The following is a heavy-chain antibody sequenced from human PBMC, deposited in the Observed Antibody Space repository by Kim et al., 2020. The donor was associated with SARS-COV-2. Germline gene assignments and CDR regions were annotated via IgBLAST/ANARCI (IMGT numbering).Heavy chain of an antibody. CDR1: GGSFSGYY. CDR3: ARRLSNTSGWGSHYCDL. CDR2: INHSGRT. D-gene: IGHD3-10*01. Sequence: SETLSLTCAVYGGSFSGYYWSWIRQPPGKGLEWIGEINHSGRTNYNPSLKSRVTISVDTSKNQFSLKLTSVTAADAALYFCARRLSNTSGWGSHYCDLWGQGRLVSASS. V-gene: IGHV4-34*01. J-gene: IGHJ1*01.